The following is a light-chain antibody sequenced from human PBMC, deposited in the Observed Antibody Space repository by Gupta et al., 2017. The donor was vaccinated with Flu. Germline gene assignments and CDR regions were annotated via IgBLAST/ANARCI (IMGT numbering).Light chain of an antibody. J-gene: IGKJ5*01. V-gene: IGKV3-20*01. Sequence: EIVLTQSPGTLSLSPGERATLSCRASQSVSRSYLAWYQQKPGQAPRLLIYGASSRATGIPDRFSGSGSGTDFTLTISRLEPEDFAVYYCQQYGSSPPVTFGQRARLEIK. CDR1: QSVSRSY. CDR3: QQYGSSPPVT. CDR2: GAS.